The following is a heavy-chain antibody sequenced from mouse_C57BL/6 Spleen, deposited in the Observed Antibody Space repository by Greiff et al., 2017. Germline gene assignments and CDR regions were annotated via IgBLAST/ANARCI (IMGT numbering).Heavy chain of an antibody. CDR1: GYTFTSYW. Sequence: QVQLQQPGAELVKPGASVQLSCKASGYTFTSYWMHWVKQRPGQGLEWIGMIHPNSGSPNHNEKFKSKATLTVDKSSSTAYMQLSSLTSEDSAVYYCARNDYYAMDYWGQGTSVTVSS. CDR2: IHPNSGSP. J-gene: IGHJ4*01. CDR3: ARNDYYAMDY. V-gene: IGHV1-64*01.